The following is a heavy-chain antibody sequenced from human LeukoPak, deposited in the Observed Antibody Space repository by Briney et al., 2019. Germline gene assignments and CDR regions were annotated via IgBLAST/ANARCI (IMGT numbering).Heavy chain of an antibody. J-gene: IGHJ4*02. V-gene: IGHV4-59*01. CDR2: IYYSGST. CDR3: ARAAAPMVRGVPYYFDY. Sequence: PSETLSLTCTVSGGSTSSYYWSWIRQPPGKGLEWIGYIYYSGSTNYNPSLKSRVTISVDTSKNQFSLKLSSVTAADTAVYYCARAAAPMVRGVPYYFDYWGQGTLVTVSS. CDR1: GGSTSSYY. D-gene: IGHD3-10*01.